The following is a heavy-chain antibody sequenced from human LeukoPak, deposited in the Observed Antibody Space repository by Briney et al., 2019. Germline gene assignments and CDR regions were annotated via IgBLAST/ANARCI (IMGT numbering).Heavy chain of an antibody. Sequence: PGGSLRLSCAASGFSFSSIWMSWVRQAPGKGLEWVANINQDGREKYYVDSLKGRFTISRDNAENSLYLQMNSLRAEDTAVYYCAKDPPSPYCGGDCYFDYWGQGTLVTVSS. CDR2: INQDGREK. D-gene: IGHD2-21*02. V-gene: IGHV3-7*03. J-gene: IGHJ4*02. CDR3: AKDPPSPYCGGDCYFDY. CDR1: GFSFSSIW.